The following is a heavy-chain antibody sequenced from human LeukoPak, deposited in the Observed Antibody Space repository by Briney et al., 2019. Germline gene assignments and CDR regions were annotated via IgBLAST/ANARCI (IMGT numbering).Heavy chain of an antibody. D-gene: IGHD6-19*01. V-gene: IGHV3-64*01. J-gene: IGHJ1*01. CDR3: ARGGSGRVRAEYFQH. CDR2: ISSNGGST. CDR1: GFTFSSYA. Sequence: PGGPLRLSCAASGFTFSSYAMHWVRQAPGKGLEYVSAISSNGGSTYYANSVKGRFTISRDNSKNTLYLQMGSLRAEDMAVYYCARGGSGRVRAEYFQHWGQGTLVTVSS.